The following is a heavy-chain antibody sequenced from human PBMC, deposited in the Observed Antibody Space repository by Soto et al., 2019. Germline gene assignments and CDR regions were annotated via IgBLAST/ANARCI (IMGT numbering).Heavy chain of an antibody. Sequence: SETLSLSCSVSSGSISSYYWSWIRQPPGKGLEWIGYIYYSGNTNYNPSLKSRVTISVDTSKNQFSLKLSSVTAADTAVYYCARGRSRFPPYYFDYWGQGTVVTAPQ. D-gene: IGHD3-3*01. V-gene: IGHV4-59*01. CDR1: SGSISSYY. J-gene: IGHJ4*02. CDR3: ARGRSRFPPYYFDY. CDR2: IYYSGNT.